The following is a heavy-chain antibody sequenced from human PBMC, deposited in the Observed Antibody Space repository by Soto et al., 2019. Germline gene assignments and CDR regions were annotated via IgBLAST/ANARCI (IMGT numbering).Heavy chain of an antibody. V-gene: IGHV4-4*07. CDR2: IYTSGST. D-gene: IGHD5-18*01. CDR1: GGSISSYY. CDR3: ARDRYSYGYLYYYYYGMDV. Sequence: SETLSLTCTVSGGSISSYYWSWIRQPAGKGLEWIGRIYTSGSTNYNPSLKSRVTMSVDTSKNQFSLKLSSVTAADTAVYYCARDRYSYGYLYYYYYGMDVWGQGTTVTVSS. J-gene: IGHJ6*02.